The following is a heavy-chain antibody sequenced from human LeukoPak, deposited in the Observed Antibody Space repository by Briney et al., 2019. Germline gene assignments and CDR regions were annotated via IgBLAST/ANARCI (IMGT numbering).Heavy chain of an antibody. V-gene: IGHV3-49*03. J-gene: IGHJ4*02. Sequence: GGSLRLSCTASGFTFGNYALSWFRQAPGKGLEWVAFIRSKTYRGTTEYAASVKGRFTISRDDSKSIAYLQMNSPKTEDTAVYYCARANSFDRSGYYFDYWGQGTLVTVSS. CDR2: IRSKTYRGTT. CDR3: ARANSFDRSGYYFDY. CDR1: GFTFGNYA. D-gene: IGHD3-22*01.